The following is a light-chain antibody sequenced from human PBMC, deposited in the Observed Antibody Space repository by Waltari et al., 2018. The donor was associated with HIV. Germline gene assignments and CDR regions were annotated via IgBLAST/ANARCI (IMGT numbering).Light chain of an antibody. CDR2: DDS. J-gene: IGLJ3*02. Sequence: SYVLTQPPSVSVAPGQTASITCGGNSIGSKSVHWYQQKTGQAPVLIVNDDSVRPSGIPERFSGSNSGNTATLTISRVEAGDEADYYCQVWDTSSHQSWVFGGGTKLTVL. CDR1: SIGSKS. CDR3: QVWDTSSHQSWV. V-gene: IGLV3-21*02.